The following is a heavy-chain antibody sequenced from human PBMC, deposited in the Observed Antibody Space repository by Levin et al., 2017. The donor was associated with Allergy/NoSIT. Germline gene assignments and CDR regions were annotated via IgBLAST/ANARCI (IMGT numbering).Heavy chain of an antibody. Sequence: GESLKISCAGSGFTFSSYAMSWVRQAPGKGLEWVSTISGTGGSTYYADSVKGRFTISRDNSKNTLYLQMNSLRAEDTAVYYCAKRDSTNWFDPWGQGTLVTVSS. CDR3: AKRDSTNWFDP. CDR2: ISGTGGST. D-gene: IGHD6-13*01. V-gene: IGHV3-23*01. J-gene: IGHJ5*02. CDR1: GFTFSSYA.